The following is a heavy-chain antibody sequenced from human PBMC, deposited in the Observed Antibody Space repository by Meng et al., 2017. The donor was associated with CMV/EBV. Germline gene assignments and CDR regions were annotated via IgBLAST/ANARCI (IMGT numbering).Heavy chain of an antibody. V-gene: IGHV4-59*01. J-gene: IGHJ6*02. CDR2: IYYSGST. Sequence: SEPLSLTCTVSGGSISSYYWSWIRQPPGKGLEWIGYIYYSGSTNYNHPLKSAVTISVDTSKNQFSLKLSSVTAADTAVYYCARMYSSSQLGYYYGMDVWGQGTTVTVSS. CDR1: GGSISSYY. CDR3: ARMYSSSQLGYYYGMDV. D-gene: IGHD6-6*01.